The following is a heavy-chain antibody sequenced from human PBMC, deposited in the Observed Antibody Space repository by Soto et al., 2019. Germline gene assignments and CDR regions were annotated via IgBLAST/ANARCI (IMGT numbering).Heavy chain of an antibody. CDR1: GGTFSSYA. J-gene: IGHJ3*02. Sequence: QVQLVQSGAEVKKPGSSVKFSCKASGGTFSSYAISWVRQAPGQGLEWMGGIIPIFGTANYAQKFQGRVTITADESTSKASKELSSLRSEDTAVYYCAREPMTTVTGLDAFDIWGQGTMVTVSS. CDR2: IIPIFGTA. D-gene: IGHD4-17*01. V-gene: IGHV1-69*01. CDR3: AREPMTTVTGLDAFDI.